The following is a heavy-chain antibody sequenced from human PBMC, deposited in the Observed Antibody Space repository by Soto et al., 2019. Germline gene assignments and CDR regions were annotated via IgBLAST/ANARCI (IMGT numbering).Heavy chain of an antibody. CDR1: GFTFSSYW. V-gene: IGHV3-7*05. D-gene: IGHD3-10*01. CDR2: IKQDGSEK. J-gene: IGHJ4*02. Sequence: GGSLRLSCAASGFTFSSYWMSWVRQAPGKGLEWVANIKQDGSEKYYVDSVKGRFTISRDNAKNSLYLQMNSLRAEDTAVYYCARDMQYYYGSGRHYWGQGTLVTVSS. CDR3: ARDMQYYYGSGRHY.